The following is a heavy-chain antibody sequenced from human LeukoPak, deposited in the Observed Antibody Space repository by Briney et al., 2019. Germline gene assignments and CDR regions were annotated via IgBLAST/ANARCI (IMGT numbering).Heavy chain of an antibody. CDR3: ARQYSSGWYFSFDY. CDR1: GGSFSGYY. V-gene: IGHV4-34*01. CDR2: INHSGST. D-gene: IGHD6-19*01. Sequence: SETLSLTCAVYGGSFSGYYWSWIRQPPGEGLEWIGEINHSGSTNYNPSLKSRVTISVDTSKNQFSLKLSSVTAADTAVYYCARQYSSGWYFSFDYWGQGTLVTVSS. J-gene: IGHJ4*02.